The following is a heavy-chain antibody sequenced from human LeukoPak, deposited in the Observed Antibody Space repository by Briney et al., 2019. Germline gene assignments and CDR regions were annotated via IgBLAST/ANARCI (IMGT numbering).Heavy chain of an antibody. V-gene: IGHV3-33*01. CDR2: IWFDGSIK. D-gene: IGHD6-19*01. J-gene: IGHJ4*02. CDR3: ASAAGPFDN. Sequence: ASSLRLSCAAAGFIFSNYGMHWVRQAPGKGLEWVAVIWFDGSIKYYADSVKGRFTISRDNSKNTLYLQMNSLRAEDTALYYCASAAGPFDNWGQGTLVTVSS. CDR1: GFIFSNYG.